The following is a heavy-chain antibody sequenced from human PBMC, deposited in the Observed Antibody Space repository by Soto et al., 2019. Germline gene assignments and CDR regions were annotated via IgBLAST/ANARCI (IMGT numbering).Heavy chain of an antibody. CDR2: INPSDSST. CDR3: VRRISNWLSHLDL. Sequence: NLACKTSGYTISVNHCDCLILAPGQGLEWMGMINPSDSSTTYARNFQGRVAMTRDTSTSTVYMEVARPRSEDTAVYYCVRRISNWLSHLDLLGRGTLVTVSS. D-gene: IGHD1-1*01. J-gene: IGHJ2*01. V-gene: IGHV1-46*03. CDR1: GYTISVNH.